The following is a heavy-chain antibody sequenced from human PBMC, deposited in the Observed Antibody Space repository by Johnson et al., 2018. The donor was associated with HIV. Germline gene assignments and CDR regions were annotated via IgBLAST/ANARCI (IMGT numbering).Heavy chain of an antibody. D-gene: IGHD5-18*01. CDR1: GFTFSSYA. J-gene: IGHJ3*02. CDR3: ARGGRGYSYSYAFDI. CDR2: ISSNGGST. V-gene: IGHV3-64*01. Sequence: VRLVESGGGLVQPGGSLRLSCAASGFTFSSYAMHWVRQAPGKGLEYVSAISSNGGSTYYAHSVKGRFTISRDNSKNTLYLQMGSLRAEDMAVYYCARGGRGYSYSYAFDIWGQGTMVTVSS.